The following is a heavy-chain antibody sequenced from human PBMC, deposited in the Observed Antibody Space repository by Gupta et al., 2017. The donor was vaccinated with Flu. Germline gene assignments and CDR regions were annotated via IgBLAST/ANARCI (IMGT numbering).Heavy chain of an antibody. CDR3: AKGHDNYDFWSGYALDY. Sequence: DVQLLESGGDLVQPGGSLRLSCSASGFKFGSSPMTWVRQAPGKGLEWVAGISEIDDGTIYADSVKGRFTISRDDSKNTLYLQMSGLRAEDTAIYYCAKGHDNYDFWSGYALDYWGQGILVVVS. CDR2: ISEIDDGT. CDR1: GFKFGSSP. V-gene: IGHV3-23*01. J-gene: IGHJ4*02. D-gene: IGHD3-3*01.